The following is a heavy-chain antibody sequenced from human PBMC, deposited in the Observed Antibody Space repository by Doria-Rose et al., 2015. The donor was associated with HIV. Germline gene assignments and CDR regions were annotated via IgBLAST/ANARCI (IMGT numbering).Heavy chain of an antibody. D-gene: IGHD6-13*01. Sequence: QIILKEFGPVLVKPTEALTLTCTVSGVSLSSPGMGVSWIRQPPGKALEWLANIFSDDERSYKTSLKSRLTISRGTSKSQVVLTMTDMDPVDTATYYCARIKSSRWYHKYYFDFWGQGTLVIVSA. V-gene: IGHV2-26*01. J-gene: IGHJ4*02. CDR3: ARIKSSRWYHKYYFDF. CDR2: IFSDDER. CDR1: GVSLSSPGMG.